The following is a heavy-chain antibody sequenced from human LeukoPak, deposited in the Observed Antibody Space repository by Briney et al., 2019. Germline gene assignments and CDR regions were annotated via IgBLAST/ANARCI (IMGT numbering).Heavy chain of an antibody. Sequence: PSQTLSLTCAISGATIASGSYHWDWIRQPAGSRPEYIGRISAGGRTNYNPSLKSRLTISMDTSKNHVSLRLSSVSAADTALYYCTRGGHDYGGSFDTWDQGILVTVSS. CDR2: ISAGGRT. CDR3: TRGGHDYGGSFDT. J-gene: IGHJ5*02. D-gene: IGHD4-23*01. CDR1: GATIASGSYH. V-gene: IGHV4-61*02.